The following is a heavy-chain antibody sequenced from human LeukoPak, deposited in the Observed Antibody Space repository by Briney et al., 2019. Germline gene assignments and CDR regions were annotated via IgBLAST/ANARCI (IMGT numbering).Heavy chain of an antibody. Sequence: GGSLRLSCAASGFTFDDYAMHWVRQAPGKGLEWVSLISGDGNSTNYAGSVKGRFTISRDNNKNSLYLQMNSLRTEDTAFYYCATNFGAYYYDTSGYYDFWGRGTLVTVSS. V-gene: IGHV3-43*02. D-gene: IGHD3-22*01. CDR3: ATNFGAYYYDTSGYYDF. CDR1: GFTFDDYA. J-gene: IGHJ4*02. CDR2: ISGDGNST.